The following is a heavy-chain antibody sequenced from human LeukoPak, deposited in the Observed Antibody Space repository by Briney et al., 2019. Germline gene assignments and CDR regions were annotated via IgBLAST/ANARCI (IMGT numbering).Heavy chain of an antibody. CDR3: AREGVIGDGYNFFDY. J-gene: IGHJ4*02. D-gene: IGHD5-24*01. CDR1: GGTFSSSA. V-gene: IGHV1-69*04. CDR2: FIPVLNIT. Sequence: ASVKVSCKTSGGTFSSSAITWVRQAPGQGLEWMGRFIPVLNITTYAQKFQGRVTITADTSTSTVYMELSSLRSEETAVYYCAREGVIGDGYNFFDYWGQGTLVTVSS.